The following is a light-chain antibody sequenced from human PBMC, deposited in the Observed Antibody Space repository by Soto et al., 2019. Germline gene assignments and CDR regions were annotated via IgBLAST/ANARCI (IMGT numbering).Light chain of an antibody. CDR2: GVS. V-gene: IGLV2-14*01. J-gene: IGLJ1*01. CDR3: SSYTSTTTVYV. Sequence: QSALTQPASVSGSPGQSITISCTGAGRGITANIYLSWYQQHPGKAPKVLIHGVSHRPSGVSSRFSGSKSGNTASLTISGLQAEDEADYFCSSYTSTTTVYVFGTGTKLTVL. CDR1: GRGITANIY.